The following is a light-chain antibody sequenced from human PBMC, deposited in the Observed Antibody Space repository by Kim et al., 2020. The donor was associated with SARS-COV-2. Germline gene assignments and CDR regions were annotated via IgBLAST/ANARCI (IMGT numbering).Light chain of an antibody. CDR3: ATWDGSLLAVV. CDR1: SSNIGNNF. J-gene: IGLJ2*01. CDR2: DND. V-gene: IGLV1-51*01. Sequence: GPKVTISCSGTSSNIGNNFVFWFQQVPGTGPKLLIYDNDKRPSGSPDRFSGSKSGTSATLGITGLQTGDEADYYCATWDGSLLAVVFGGGTQLTVL.